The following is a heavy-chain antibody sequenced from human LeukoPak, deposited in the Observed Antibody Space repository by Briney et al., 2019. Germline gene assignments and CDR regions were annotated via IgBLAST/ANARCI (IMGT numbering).Heavy chain of an antibody. CDR1: GGSISSGGYS. D-gene: IGHD6-6*01. CDR2: IYYSGST. J-gene: IGHJ4*02. CDR3: ARASGIAARRVLDY. V-gene: IGHV4-30-4*07. Sequence: SETLSLTCPVSGGSISSGGYSWSSIRQPPGKGLEWIGYIYYSGSTYYNPSLKSRVTISVDTSKNQFSLKLSSVTAADTAVYYCARASGIAARRVLDYWGQGTLVTVSS.